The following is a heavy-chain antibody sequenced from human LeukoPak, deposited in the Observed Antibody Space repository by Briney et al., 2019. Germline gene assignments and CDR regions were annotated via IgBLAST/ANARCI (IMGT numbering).Heavy chain of an antibody. CDR2: IYYSGST. CDR1: GGSISGYY. V-gene: IGHV4-59*01. CDR3: ARDPGTQGFDY. Sequence: SETLSLTCTVSGGSISGYYWSWIRQPPGKGLEWIGYIYYSGSTNYNPSLKSRVTISVDTSKNQFSLKLSSVTAADTAVYYCARDPGTQGFDYWGQGTLVTVSS. D-gene: IGHD3-10*01. J-gene: IGHJ4*02.